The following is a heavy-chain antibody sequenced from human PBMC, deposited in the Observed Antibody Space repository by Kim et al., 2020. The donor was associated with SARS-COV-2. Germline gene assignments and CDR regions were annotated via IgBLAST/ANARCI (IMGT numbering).Heavy chain of an antibody. CDR1: GFTFSNYD. J-gene: IGHJ1*01. Sequence: GGSLRLSCAASGFTFSNYDMPWVRQAPGMGLEWLAVIAHDGRTHIYADSVRGRFTISRDDANNSLFLEMSSLRAEDTAVYYCARGGSVGVFAYYCDWGQG. CDR3: ARGGSVGVFAYYCD. D-gene: IGHD3-22*01. CDR2: IAHDGRTH. V-gene: IGHV3-33*08.